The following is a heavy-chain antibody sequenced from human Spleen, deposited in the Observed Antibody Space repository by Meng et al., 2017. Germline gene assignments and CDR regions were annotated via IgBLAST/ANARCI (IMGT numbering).Heavy chain of an antibody. Sequence: QVQLQESAPGLFKPSQTPPLTCTVSGGSISSGGYYWSWIRQHPGKGLEWIGHMYYSGSTYYNPSLKSRVTISVDTSQNQFSLKLSSVTAADTAVYYCAANRDGFDPWGQGTLVTVSS. CDR2: MYYSGST. J-gene: IGHJ5*02. V-gene: IGHV4-31*03. CDR3: AANRDGFDP. CDR1: GGSISSGGYY.